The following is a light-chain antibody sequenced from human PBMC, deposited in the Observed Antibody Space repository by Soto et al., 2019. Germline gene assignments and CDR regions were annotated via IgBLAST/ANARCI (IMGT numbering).Light chain of an antibody. CDR1: KLGEKY. CDR3: QAWDSSTVV. Sequence: SYELTQPPSVSVSPGQTASITCSGDKLGEKYACWYQQKPGQSPVLVIYHDSKRPSGIPERFSGSNSGNTATLTISGTQAMDEADYYCQAWDSSTVVFGGGTQLTVL. CDR2: HDS. V-gene: IGLV3-1*01. J-gene: IGLJ2*01.